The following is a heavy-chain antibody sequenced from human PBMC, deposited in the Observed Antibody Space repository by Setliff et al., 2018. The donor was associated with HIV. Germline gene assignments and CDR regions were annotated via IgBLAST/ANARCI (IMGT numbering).Heavy chain of an antibody. Sequence: LSLTCTVSGGSLSSGGYYWSWIRQHPGKGLEWIGYIYYSGRTYYNPSLKSRVTISVDTSEIQFSLKLSSVTAADTAVYYCARYCGGDCYPSAYYMDVWGKGTTVTVSS. CDR3: ARYCGGDCYPSAYYMDV. CDR1: GGSLSSGGYY. J-gene: IGHJ6*03. D-gene: IGHD2-21*01. V-gene: IGHV4-31*03. CDR2: IYYSGRT.